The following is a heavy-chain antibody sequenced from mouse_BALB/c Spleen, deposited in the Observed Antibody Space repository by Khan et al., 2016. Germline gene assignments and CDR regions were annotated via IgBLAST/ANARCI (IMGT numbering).Heavy chain of an antibody. D-gene: IGHD2-4*01. J-gene: IGHJ4*01. Sequence: EVQLVESGGGLVQPKGSLKLSCAASGFTFNTYAMNWVRQAPGKGLEWVARIKSKTNNYATYYDDSVKDRFTISRDDSQGMLYLQMNNLKTEDTAMYYCVGYDYDYWGQGTSVTVSS. CDR1: GFTFNTYA. CDR2: IKSKTNNYAT. CDR3: VGYDYDY. V-gene: IGHV10-1*02.